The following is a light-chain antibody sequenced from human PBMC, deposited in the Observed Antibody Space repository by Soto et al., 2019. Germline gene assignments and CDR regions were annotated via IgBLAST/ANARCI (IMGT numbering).Light chain of an antibody. CDR2: GAS. CDR1: QGISSW. V-gene: IGKV1-12*01. J-gene: IGKJ5*01. Sequence: IQITQSPSSVSASVGDRVTITFRASQGISSWVAWYQQIPVKAPKLLIFGASTLQTGGPSRFSGSGSGTDFTLTVISRLQADVFASYCRQRNSCTLTFCQGTRLEIK. CDR3: RQRNSCTLT.